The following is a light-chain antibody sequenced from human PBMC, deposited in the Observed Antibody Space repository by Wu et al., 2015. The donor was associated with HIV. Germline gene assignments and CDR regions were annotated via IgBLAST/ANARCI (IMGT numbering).Light chain of an antibody. CDR1: QSVSSNY. CDR2: GAF. Sequence: EIVLTQSPGTLSLSPGERATLSCRASQSVSSNYLAWYQQKPGQAPRLLIYGAFSRATGIPERFSGSGSGTDFTLTIGRLEPEDFAVYYCQQYDTSRTWTFGQGTKVEIK. CDR3: QQYDTSRTWT. V-gene: IGKV3-20*01. J-gene: IGKJ1*01.